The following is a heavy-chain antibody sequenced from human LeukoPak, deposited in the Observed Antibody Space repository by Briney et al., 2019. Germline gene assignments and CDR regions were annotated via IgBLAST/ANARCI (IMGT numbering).Heavy chain of an antibody. D-gene: IGHD3-9*01. J-gene: IGHJ5*02. CDR3: ARGRGNVLRYFDWLSKPNWFDP. Sequence: PSETLSLTCAVYGGSFSGYYWSWIRQPPGKGLEWIGEINHSGSTNYNPSLKSRVTISVDTSKNQFSLKLSSVTAADTAVYYCARGRGNVLRYFDWLSKPNWFDPWGQGTLVTVSS. V-gene: IGHV4-34*01. CDR1: GGSFSGYY. CDR2: INHSGST.